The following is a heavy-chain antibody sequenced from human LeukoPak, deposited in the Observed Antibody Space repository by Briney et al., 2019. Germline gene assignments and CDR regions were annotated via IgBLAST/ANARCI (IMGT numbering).Heavy chain of an antibody. CDR3: ARDPRGVWGSYRYVDY. Sequence: GGSLRLSCAASGFTFSDYYMSWIRQAPGKGLEWVSYISSSGSTIYYADSVKGRFTISRDNAKNSLYLQMNSLRAEDTAVYYCARDPRGVWGSYRYVDYWGQGTLVTVSS. J-gene: IGHJ4*02. CDR1: GFTFSDYY. CDR2: ISSSGSTI. V-gene: IGHV3-11*01. D-gene: IGHD3-16*02.